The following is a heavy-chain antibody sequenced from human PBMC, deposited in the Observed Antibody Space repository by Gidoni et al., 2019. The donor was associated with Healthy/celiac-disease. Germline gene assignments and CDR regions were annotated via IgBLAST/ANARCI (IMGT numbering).Heavy chain of an antibody. J-gene: IGHJ4*02. CDR1: GYTFTPYG. Sequence: QVQLVQSGGEMKTPGASVKVSCKSSGYTFTPYGISWVRQAPGQGLEWMGWISPYNGNTVFAQKFQGRVSMTTDTSTNTVYMELKSLKFDDAAVYFCARARGGVDYIWGTYLDYWGQGTLVTVSS. CDR3: ARARGGVDYIWGTYLDY. D-gene: IGHD3-16*01. CDR2: ISPYNGNT. V-gene: IGHV1-18*04.